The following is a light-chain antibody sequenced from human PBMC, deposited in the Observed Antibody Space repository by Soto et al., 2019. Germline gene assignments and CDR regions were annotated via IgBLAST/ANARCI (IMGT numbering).Light chain of an antibody. CDR2: EVS. Sequence: QSALTQPPSASGSPGQSVTISCTGTSSDVGVYNYVSWYQQHPGKAPKPMIYEVSKRPSGVPDRFSGSKSGNTASLTVSGLQAEDEADYYCSSYAGSNNFEVFGTGTKLTVL. J-gene: IGLJ1*01. CDR1: SSDVGVYNY. CDR3: SSYAGSNNFEV. V-gene: IGLV2-8*01.